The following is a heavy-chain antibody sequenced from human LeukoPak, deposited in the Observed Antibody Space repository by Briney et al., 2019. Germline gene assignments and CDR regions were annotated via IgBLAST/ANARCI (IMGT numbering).Heavy chain of an antibody. Sequence: GGSLRLSCAASGFIFSSYGMHWVRQAPGKGLEWVAVIWYDGSNKYYADSVKGRFTISRDNSKNTLYLQMNSLRAEDTAVYYCATSDIVATEALDYWGQGTLVTVSS. V-gene: IGHV3-33*01. D-gene: IGHD5-12*01. J-gene: IGHJ4*02. CDR1: GFIFSSYG. CDR2: IWYDGSNK. CDR3: ATSDIVATEALDY.